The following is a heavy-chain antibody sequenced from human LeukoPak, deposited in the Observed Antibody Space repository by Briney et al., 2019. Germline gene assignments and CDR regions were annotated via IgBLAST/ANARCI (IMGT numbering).Heavy chain of an antibody. J-gene: IGHJ4*02. V-gene: IGHV1-18*01. CDR2: ISPYNGDT. CDR1: AYTFSNHG. D-gene: IGHD1-7*01. Sequence: ASVKVSCKASAYTFSNHGISWVRQAPGRGLEWMGWISPYNGDTQYAQKVQDRVTLTTDPSTNTAYLELGSLRSDDTAVYFCVGGNYRSAWYGFDYWGRGTLVTVSS. CDR3: VGGNYRSAWYGFDY.